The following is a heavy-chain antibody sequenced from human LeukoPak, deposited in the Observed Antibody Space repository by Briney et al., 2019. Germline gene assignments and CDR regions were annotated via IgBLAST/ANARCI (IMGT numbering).Heavy chain of an antibody. V-gene: IGHV4-4*07. Sequence: SETLSLTCTGSGGSISTYYWSWIRQPAGKRLEWIGHIYTRGSTNYNPSLKSRVTMSVDTSKNQFSLRLSSVTAADTAVYYCARNGVVTEPTYYYYYGMDVWGQGTTVTVSS. CDR1: GGSISTYY. CDR2: IYTRGST. J-gene: IGHJ6*01. CDR3: ARNGVVTEPTYYYYYGMDV. D-gene: IGHD2-21*02.